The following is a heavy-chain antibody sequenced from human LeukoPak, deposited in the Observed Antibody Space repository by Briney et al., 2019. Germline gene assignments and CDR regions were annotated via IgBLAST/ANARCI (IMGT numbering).Heavy chain of an antibody. CDR3: ARGINYYGSGSPSHYFDY. Sequence: GGSLRLSCAASGFTFSDYYMSWIRQAPGKGLEWVSYISSRGSTIYYADSVKGRFANSRDNAKNSLYLQMNSLRAEDTAVYYCARGINYYGSGSPSHYFDYWGQGTLVTVSS. V-gene: IGHV3-11*04. CDR2: ISSRGSTI. CDR1: GFTFSDYY. D-gene: IGHD3-10*01. J-gene: IGHJ4*02.